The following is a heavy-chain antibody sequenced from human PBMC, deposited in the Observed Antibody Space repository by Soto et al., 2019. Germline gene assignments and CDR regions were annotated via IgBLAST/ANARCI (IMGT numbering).Heavy chain of an antibody. CDR1: GFTFSSYS. Sequence: GGSLRLSCAASGFTFSSYSMNWVRQAPGKGLEWVSSISSSSSYIYYADSVKGRFTISRDNAKNSLYLQMNSLRAEDTAVYYFARESVRYFRALDICGQGTMLTVSS. D-gene: IGHD3-9*01. CDR3: ARESVRYFRALDI. V-gene: IGHV3-21*01. CDR2: ISSSSSYI. J-gene: IGHJ3*02.